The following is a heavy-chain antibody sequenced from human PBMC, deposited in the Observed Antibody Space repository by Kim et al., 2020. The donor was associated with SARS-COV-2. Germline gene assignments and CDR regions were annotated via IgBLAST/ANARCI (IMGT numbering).Heavy chain of an antibody. CDR2: MSYNGVNK. Sequence: GGSLRLSCAASGFTFSSYAMYWVRQPPGKGLQWVAVMSYNGVNKYYADSVKGRFTISRDNSKSTLCLQMNTLRGEDTAVYYCARAGSDYDFYYNYAMDVWGQGSTVTVSS. D-gene: IGHD4-17*01. V-gene: IGHV3-30-3*01. J-gene: IGHJ6*02. CDR3: ARAGSDYDFYYNYAMDV. CDR1: GFTFSSYA.